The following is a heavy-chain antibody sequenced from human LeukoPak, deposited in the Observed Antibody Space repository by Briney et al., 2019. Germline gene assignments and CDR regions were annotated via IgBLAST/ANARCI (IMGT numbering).Heavy chain of an antibody. CDR1: GYTFTNYA. D-gene: IGHD3-3*01. CDR3: ARGIWSATRASYYMDV. CDR2: INAGNADT. V-gene: IGHV1-3*03. J-gene: IGHJ6*03. Sequence: ASVKVSFKASGYTFTNYAIQWVRQAPGRRREGMGWINAGNADTRYSQEFQGRVTITRDTSASTAYMEFSSLRSEDMAVYYCARGIWSATRASYYMDVWGKGTTVTVSS.